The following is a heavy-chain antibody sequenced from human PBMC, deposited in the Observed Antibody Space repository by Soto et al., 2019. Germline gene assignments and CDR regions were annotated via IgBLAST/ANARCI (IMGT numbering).Heavy chain of an antibody. CDR2: ISGSGGST. CDR3: AKHSPSDFWSGYYVPNFDY. D-gene: IGHD3-3*01. CDR1: GFTFSSYA. V-gene: IGHV3-23*01. Sequence: GGSLRLSCAASGFTFSSYAMSWVRQAPGKGLEWVSAISGSGGSTYYADSVKGRFTISRDNSKNTPYLQMNSLRAEDTAVYYCAKHSPSDFWSGYYVPNFDYWGQGTLVTVSS. J-gene: IGHJ4*02.